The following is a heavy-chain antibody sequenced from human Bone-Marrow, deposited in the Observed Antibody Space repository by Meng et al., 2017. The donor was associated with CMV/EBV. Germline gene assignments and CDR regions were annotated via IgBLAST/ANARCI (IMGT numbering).Heavy chain of an antibody. J-gene: IGHJ4*02. CDR2: INPNSGGT. CDR1: GYTFTGYY. CDR3: ASLRTSTAALDY. V-gene: IGHV1-2*02. Sequence: ASVKVSCKASGYTFTGYYMHWVRQAPGQGLEWMGWINPNSGGTNYAQKFQGKVTMTRDTSISTAYMELSRLRSDDTAVYYCASLRTSTAALDYWGQGTLVTVSS. D-gene: IGHD6-13*01.